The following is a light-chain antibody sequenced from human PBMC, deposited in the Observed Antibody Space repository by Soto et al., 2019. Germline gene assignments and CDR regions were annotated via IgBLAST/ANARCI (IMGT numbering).Light chain of an antibody. CDR3: QQYNSTPLT. CDR2: KAS. J-gene: IGKJ4*01. CDR1: QSIDNG. Sequence: DIQMTQSPSSLSASVGDRVTITCRASQSIDNGLAWYQQKPGKAPKLLIYKASSLESGVPSRFSGSGYGTEFTLTISSMQPDDFATYYCQQYNSTPLTFGGWTKVAIK. V-gene: IGKV1-5*03.